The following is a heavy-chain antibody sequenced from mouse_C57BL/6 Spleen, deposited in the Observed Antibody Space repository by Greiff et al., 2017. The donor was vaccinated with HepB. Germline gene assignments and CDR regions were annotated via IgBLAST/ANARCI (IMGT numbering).Heavy chain of an antibody. V-gene: IGHV1-54*01. J-gene: IGHJ4*01. CDR2: INPGSGGT. D-gene: IGHD1-1*01. CDR1: GYAFTNYL. CDR3: ARRGITTVVEAMDY. Sequence: QVHVKQSGAELVRPGTSVKVSCKASGYAFTNYLIEWVKQRPGQGLEWIGVINPGSGGTNYNEKFKGKATLTADKSSSTAYMQLSSLTSEDSAVYFCARRGITTVVEAMDYWGQGTSVTVSS.